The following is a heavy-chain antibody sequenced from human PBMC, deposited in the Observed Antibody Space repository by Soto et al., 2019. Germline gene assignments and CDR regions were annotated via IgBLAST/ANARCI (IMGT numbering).Heavy chain of an antibody. CDR2: ISGSGGST. CDR1: GFTFSSYA. V-gene: IGHV3-23*01. Sequence: GGSLRLSCAASGFTFSSYAMSWVRQAPGKGLEWVSAISGSGGSTYYADSVKGRFTISRDNSKNTLYLQMNSLRAEDTAVYYCAKEASYSSSWFRPDAFDIWGQGTMVPSPQ. D-gene: IGHD6-13*01. CDR3: AKEASYSSSWFRPDAFDI. J-gene: IGHJ3*02.